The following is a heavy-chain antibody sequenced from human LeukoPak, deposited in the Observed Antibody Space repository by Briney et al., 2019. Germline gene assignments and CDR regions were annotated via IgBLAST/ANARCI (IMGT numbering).Heavy chain of an antibody. J-gene: IGHJ5*02. D-gene: IGHD2-21*01. CDR3: ARDSLRLDNWLDP. Sequence: ASVKVSCKASGYTFTGYYMHWVRQAPGQGLEWMGWINPNSGGTNYAQKFQGRVTMTRDTSISTAYMELSRLRSDDTAVYYCARDSLRLDNWLDPWGQGTLVTVSS. V-gene: IGHV1-2*02. CDR1: GYTFTGYY. CDR2: INPNSGGT.